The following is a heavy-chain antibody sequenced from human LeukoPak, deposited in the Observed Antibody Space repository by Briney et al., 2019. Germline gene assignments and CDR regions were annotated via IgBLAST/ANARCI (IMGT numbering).Heavy chain of an antibody. CDR1: GFSVSSNY. CDR3: ARLGSYWDFDN. J-gene: IGHJ4*02. CDR2: IDSGGRT. Sequence: PGGSLRLSCAASGFSVSSNYMSGVRQPRGKGLEWVSVIDSGGRTYYADSIQGRFTFSRDDSKNTLYLQMISLRAEDTAVYYCARLGSYWDFDNWGQGTLATVSS. D-gene: IGHD3-10*01. V-gene: IGHV3-53*01.